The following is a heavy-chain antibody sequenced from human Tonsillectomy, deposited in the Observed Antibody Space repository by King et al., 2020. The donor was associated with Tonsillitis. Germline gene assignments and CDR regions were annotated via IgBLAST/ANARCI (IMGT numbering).Heavy chain of an antibody. CDR3: VKDTGDIYYKADFDY. CDR1: GFSFDNYA. V-gene: IGHV3-9*01. Sequence: VQLEESGGGLVQPGRSLRLSCAASGFSFDNYAMHWLRQASGKGLEWVSGISWNSGRVGYADSAKGRFTTSRDNAKNSLYLQMNSLRPEDTTFYYCVKDTGDIYYKADFDYWGQGTLVTVSS. D-gene: IGHD1-26*01. J-gene: IGHJ4*02. CDR2: ISWNSGRV.